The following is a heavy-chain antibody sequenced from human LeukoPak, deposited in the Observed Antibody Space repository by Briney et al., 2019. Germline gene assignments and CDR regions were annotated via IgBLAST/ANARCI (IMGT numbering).Heavy chain of an antibody. V-gene: IGHV7-4-1*02. CDR3: ARVKVSTISGPATIDY. J-gene: IGHJ4*02. CDR2: INTNTGNP. D-gene: IGHD5/OR15-5a*01. CDR1: GYSFTNYA. Sequence: ASVKVSCKASGYSFTNYAMNWVRQAPGQRLEWMGWINTNTGNPTYAQGFTGRFVFSLDTYVSTAYLQISSLKAEDTAVYYCARVKVSTISGPATIDYWGQGTLVTVSS.